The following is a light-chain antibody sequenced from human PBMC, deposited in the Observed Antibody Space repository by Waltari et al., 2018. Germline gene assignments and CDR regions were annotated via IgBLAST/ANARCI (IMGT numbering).Light chain of an antibody. V-gene: IGKV3-11*01. J-gene: IGKJ4*01. Sequence: EVVLTQSPATLSLSPGERATLACRASQSVSAYLAWYQQKPGQAPRLLIYDASNRATGIPARFSGSGSGTDFTRTISSLEPEDFTVYYCHQRTSWPLTFGGGTKVEIK. CDR2: DAS. CDR3: HQRTSWPLT. CDR1: QSVSAY.